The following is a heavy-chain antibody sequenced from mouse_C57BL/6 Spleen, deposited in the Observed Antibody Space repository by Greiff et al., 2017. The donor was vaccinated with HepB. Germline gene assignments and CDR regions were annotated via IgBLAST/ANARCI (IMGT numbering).Heavy chain of an antibody. V-gene: IGHV1-72*01. CDR2: IDPNSGGT. J-gene: IGHJ2*01. CDR1: GYTFTSYW. CDR3: ARSGVPFDY. Sequence: QVQLQQPGAELVKPGASVKLSCKASGYTFTSYWMHWVKQRPGRGLEWIGGIDPNSGGTKYNEKFKGKATLTVDKTSSTAYMQLSSLTSEDSAVCYCARSGVPFDYWGQGTTLTVSS.